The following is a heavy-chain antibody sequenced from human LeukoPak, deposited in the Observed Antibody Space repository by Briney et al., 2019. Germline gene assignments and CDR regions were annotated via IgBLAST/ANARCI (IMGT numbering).Heavy chain of an antibody. CDR1: GVSMSNIYN. CDR3: ARQSFAPFQVGPETPIES. CDR2: IFYSGIT. V-gene: IGHV4-39*01. Sequence: SGTLSLSCTVSGVSMSNIYNWGCIRPPPGRGLEGTGIIFYSGITYSIPSLRSRVTIAIDTSKSQFSLKLTSVTAADTAVYYCARQSFAPFQVGPETPIESWGQGTLVTVSS. D-gene: IGHD1-26*01. J-gene: IGHJ4*02.